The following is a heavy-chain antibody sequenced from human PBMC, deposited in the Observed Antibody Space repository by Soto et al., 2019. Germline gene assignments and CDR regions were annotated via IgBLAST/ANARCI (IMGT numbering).Heavy chain of an antibody. D-gene: IGHD6-19*01. CDR1: GGSISSRIYY. CDR3: ARPSIAVAGPERGQDY. Sequence: SEILSLTCTVSGGSISSRIYYGGWIRQPPGKGLEWIGSIYYSGSTYYNPSLKSRVTISVDTSKNQFSLKLSSVTAADTAVYYCARPSIAVAGPERGQDYWGQGT. J-gene: IGHJ4*02. CDR2: IYYSGST. V-gene: IGHV4-39*01.